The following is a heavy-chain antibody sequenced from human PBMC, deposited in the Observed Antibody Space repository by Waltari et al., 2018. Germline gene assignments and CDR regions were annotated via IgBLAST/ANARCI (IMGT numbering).Heavy chain of an antibody. CDR2: SSPIFGTA. CDR3: ARGEGYSSGWYLPFDY. Sequence: QVQLVQSGAEVKKPGSSVKVSCKASGGTFSSYAISWVRQAPGQGLEWMGGSSPIFGTANYAQKFQGRVTITADESTSTAYMELSSLRSEDTAVYYCARGEGYSSGWYLPFDYWGQGTLVTVSS. J-gene: IGHJ4*02. CDR1: GGTFSSYA. D-gene: IGHD6-19*01. V-gene: IGHV1-69*12.